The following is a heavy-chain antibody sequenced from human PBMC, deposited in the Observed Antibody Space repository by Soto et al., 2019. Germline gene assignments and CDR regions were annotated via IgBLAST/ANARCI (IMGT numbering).Heavy chain of an antibody. CDR3: ARIRSGRFDP. CDR1: GGSISSYY. J-gene: IGHJ5*02. V-gene: IGHV4-59*01. Sequence: QVQLQESGPGLVKPSETLSLTCTVSGGSISSYYWSWIRQPPGKGLEWIGYIYYSGSTNYNPSLKSRVTISVDTSKNKFSLKLSSVTAADTAVYYCARIRSGRFDPWGQGTLVTVSS. CDR2: IYYSGST. D-gene: IGHD1-26*01.